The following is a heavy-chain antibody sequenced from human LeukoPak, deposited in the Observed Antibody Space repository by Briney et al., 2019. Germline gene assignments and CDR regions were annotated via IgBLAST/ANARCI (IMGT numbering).Heavy chain of an antibody. CDR2: IKQDGTEK. CDR1: GFTFSSYW. D-gene: IGHD6-6*01. Sequence: PTGGSLRLSCGASGFTFSSYWMSWVRQAPGEGLEWVANIKQDGTEKYYMDSVKGRFSISRDNAKNSLYLQMNALRAEDTAVYYCARDVRPDYWGQGTLVTVST. V-gene: IGHV3-7*04. J-gene: IGHJ4*02. CDR3: ARDVRPDY.